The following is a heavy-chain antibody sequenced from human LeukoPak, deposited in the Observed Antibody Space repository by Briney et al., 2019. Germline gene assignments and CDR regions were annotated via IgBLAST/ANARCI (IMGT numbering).Heavy chain of an antibody. CDR1: GGSISSYY. J-gene: IGHJ4*02. CDR3: ARGQSYDFWSGYSFDS. Sequence: SETLSLTCTVSGGSISSYYWSWIRQPPGKGLEWIGYIYYSGSTNYNPSLKSRVTISVDTSKNQFSLKLSSVTAADTAVYYCARGQSYDFWSGYSFDSWGQGTLVTVSS. V-gene: IGHV4-59*08. D-gene: IGHD3-3*01. CDR2: IYYSGST.